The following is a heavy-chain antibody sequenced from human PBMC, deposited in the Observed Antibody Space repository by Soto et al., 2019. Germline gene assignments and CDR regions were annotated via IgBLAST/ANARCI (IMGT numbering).Heavy chain of an antibody. CDR1: GFTFSSYE. D-gene: IGHD6-6*01. J-gene: IGHJ6*03. CDR3: AREPSPRYGSSSERGYYYYMDV. CDR2: ISSSGSTI. Sequence: GGSLRLSCAASGFTFSSYEMNWVRQAPGKGLEWVSYISSSGSTIYYADSVKGRFTISRDNAKNSLYLQMNSLRAEDTAVYYCAREPSPRYGSSSERGYYYYMDVWGKGTTVTVSS. V-gene: IGHV3-48*03.